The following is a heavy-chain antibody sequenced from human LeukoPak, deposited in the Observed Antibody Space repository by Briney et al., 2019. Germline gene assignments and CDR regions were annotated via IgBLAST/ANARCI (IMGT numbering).Heavy chain of an antibody. V-gene: IGHV4-34*01. CDR3: AKPSNYYGSATDAFDF. J-gene: IGHJ3*01. D-gene: IGHD3-10*01. CDR2: INHSGST. CDR1: GGSFSGYY. Sequence: SETLSLTCAVYGGSFSGYYWSWIRQPPGKGLEWIGEINHSGSTNYNPSLKSRVTISVDTSKIQFSLKLSSVTAADTAVYYCAKPSNYYGSATDAFDFWGQGTMVTVSS.